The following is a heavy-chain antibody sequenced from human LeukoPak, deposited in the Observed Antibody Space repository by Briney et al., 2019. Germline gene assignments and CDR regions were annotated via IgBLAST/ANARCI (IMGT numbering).Heavy chain of an antibody. Sequence: PSETLSLTCTVSGGSISSYYWSWIRQPPGKGLEWIGYIYYSGSTNYNPSLKSRVTISVDTSKNQFSLKLSSVTAADTAVYYCARSKGGYGASFDYWGQGTLVTVSS. CDR1: GGSISSYY. D-gene: IGHD5-12*01. V-gene: IGHV4-59*01. J-gene: IGHJ4*02. CDR3: ARSKGGYGASFDY. CDR2: IYYSGST.